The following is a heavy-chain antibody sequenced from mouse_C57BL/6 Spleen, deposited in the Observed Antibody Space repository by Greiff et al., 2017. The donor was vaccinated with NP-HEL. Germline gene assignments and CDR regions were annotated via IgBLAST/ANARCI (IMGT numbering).Heavy chain of an antibody. V-gene: IGHV1-5*01. D-gene: IGHD2-4*01. J-gene: IGHJ4*01. CDR3: TRGIYYDYPYYAMDY. CDR2: IYPGNSDT. Sequence: EVMLVESGTVLARPGASVKMSCKTSGYTFTSYWMHWVKQRPGQGLEWIGAIYPGNSDTSYNQKFKGKAKLTAVTSASTAYMELSSLTNEDSAVYYCTRGIYYDYPYYAMDYWGQGTSVTVSS. CDR1: GYTFTSYW.